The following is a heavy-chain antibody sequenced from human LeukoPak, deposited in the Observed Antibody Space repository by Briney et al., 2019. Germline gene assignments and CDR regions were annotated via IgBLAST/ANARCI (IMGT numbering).Heavy chain of an antibody. V-gene: IGHV3-73*01. CDR3: TRQGKAGLDY. Sequence: PGGSLRLSCAASGFTFSGSAMHWVRQASGKGLEWVGRIRSKANSYATAYAASVKGRFTISRDDSKNTAYLQMNSLKTEDTAVYYCTRQGKAGLDYWGQGTLVTVSS. D-gene: IGHD3-10*01. CDR1: GFTFSGSA. CDR2: IRSKANSYAT. J-gene: IGHJ4*02.